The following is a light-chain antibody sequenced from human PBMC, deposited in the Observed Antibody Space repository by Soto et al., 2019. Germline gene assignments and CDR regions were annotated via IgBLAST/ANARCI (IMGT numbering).Light chain of an antibody. V-gene: IGKV1-9*01. CDR3: QQVNNYPRT. CDR1: KAISRS. J-gene: IGKJ5*01. Sequence: DIQLTQSPSFLSASVGDRVTITCRASKAISRSLVWYQQRPGRAPEVLIYAASSLQSGVPSRFSGSGSGTEFTLTIFSLQPEDSATYYCQQVNNYPRTFGQGTRLDIK. CDR2: AAS.